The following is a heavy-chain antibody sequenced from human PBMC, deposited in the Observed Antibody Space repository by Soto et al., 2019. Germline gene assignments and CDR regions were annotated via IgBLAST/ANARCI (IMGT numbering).Heavy chain of an antibody. V-gene: IGHV3-21*01. CDR1: GFIFSTYS. D-gene: IGHD3-3*01. J-gene: IGHJ4*02. CDR3: ARDRTNDC. CDR2: ISSGGDYI. Sequence: PGGSLRLSCAASGFIFSTYSINWVRQAPGKGLEWVSSISSGGDYIYFADSVKGRFTFSRDNARNSVHLQMNSLRAEDTAIYYCARDRTNDCWGQGTLVTVSS.